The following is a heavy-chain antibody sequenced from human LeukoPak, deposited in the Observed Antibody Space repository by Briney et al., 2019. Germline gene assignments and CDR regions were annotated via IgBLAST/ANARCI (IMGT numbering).Heavy chain of an antibody. CDR3: ARASGDGYKDY. V-gene: IGHV4-34*01. CDR1: GGSFSGYY. D-gene: IGHD5-24*01. J-gene: IGHJ4*02. CDR2: INHSGST. Sequence: PSETLSLTCAVYGGSFSGYYWSWIRQPPGKGLEWIGEINHSGSTNYNPSLKSRVTISVDTSKNQFSLKLSSVTAADTAVYYCARASGDGYKDYWGQGTLVTVSS.